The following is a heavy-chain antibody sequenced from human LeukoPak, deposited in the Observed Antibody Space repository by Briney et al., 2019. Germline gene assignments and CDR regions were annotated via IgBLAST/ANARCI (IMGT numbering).Heavy chain of an antibody. D-gene: IGHD5-18*01. CDR1: GGSISSGGYS. Sequence: SETLSLTCAVSGGSISSGGYSWSWIRQPPGKGLEWIGYIYHSGSTYYNPSLKSRVTISVDRSKNQFSLKLSSVTAADTAVYYCARAWGMGQLWLRGHGMDVWGQGTTVTVSS. CDR2: IYHSGST. V-gene: IGHV4-30-2*01. J-gene: IGHJ6*02. CDR3: ARAWGMGQLWLRGHGMDV.